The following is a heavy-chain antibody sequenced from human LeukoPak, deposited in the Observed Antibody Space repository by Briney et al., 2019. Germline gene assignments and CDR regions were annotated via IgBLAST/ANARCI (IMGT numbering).Heavy chain of an antibody. CDR1: GGTFSSYT. CDR2: IIPILGIA. D-gene: IGHD2-15*01. V-gene: IGHV1-69*02. CDR3: ASEYPVVAAIWEPI. J-gene: IGHJ3*02. Sequence: SVKVSCKASGGTFSSYTISWVRQAPGQGLEWMGRIIPILGIANYAQKFQGRVTITAVKSTSTAYMELSSLRSEDTAVYYCASEYPVVAAIWEPIWGQGTMVTVSS.